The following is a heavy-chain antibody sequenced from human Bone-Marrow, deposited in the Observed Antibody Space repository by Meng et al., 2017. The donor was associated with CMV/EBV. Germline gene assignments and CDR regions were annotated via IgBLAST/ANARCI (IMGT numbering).Heavy chain of an antibody. Sequence: SETLSLTCAVYGGSFSGYYWSWIRQPPGKGLEWIGEINHSGSTNYNPSLKSRVTISVDTSKNQFSLKLSSVTAADTAVYYCARDRVAVTYYYGMAVWGQGTMVTGSS. V-gene: IGHV4-34*01. CDR1: GGSFSGYY. CDR3: ARDRVAVTYYYGMAV. D-gene: IGHD6-19*01. CDR2: INHSGST. J-gene: IGHJ6*01.